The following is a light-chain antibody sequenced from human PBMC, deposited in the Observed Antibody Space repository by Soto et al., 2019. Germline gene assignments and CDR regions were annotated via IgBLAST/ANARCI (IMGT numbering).Light chain of an antibody. CDR1: KNDIGVYDF. CDR2: EVV. J-gene: IGLJ2*01. V-gene: IGLV2-8*01. CDR3: CSYAGSSSFRVL. Sequence: QSALTQPPSASGSPGQSVTISCTGTKNDIGVYDFVSWYQHHPGKAPRLIIYEVVQRPSGVPDRFSGSKSGNTASLIISGLQAADEAEYYCCCCSYAGSSSFRVLFGGGTQLTVL.